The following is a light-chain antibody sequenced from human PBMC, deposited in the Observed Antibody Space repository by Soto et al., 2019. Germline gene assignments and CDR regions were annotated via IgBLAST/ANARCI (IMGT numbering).Light chain of an antibody. CDR3: SSHAGTKVV. Sequence: QPALTQPPSASGSPGQSVTISCAGTSSDVGAYNYVSWYQQHPGKAPKLMIYEVTKRPSGVPDRFSGSKSGNTASLTVSGLQVEDEADYYCSSHAGTKVVFGGGTKLTVL. V-gene: IGLV2-8*01. CDR2: EVT. CDR1: SSDVGAYNY. J-gene: IGLJ2*01.